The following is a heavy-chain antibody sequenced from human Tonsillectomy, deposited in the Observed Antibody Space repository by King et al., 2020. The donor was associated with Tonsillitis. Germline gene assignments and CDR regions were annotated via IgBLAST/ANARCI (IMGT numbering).Heavy chain of an antibody. CDR1: GGSFSGYY. J-gene: IGHJ6*02. D-gene: IGHD3-10*01. CDR3: ARAYISGSAEYNYGMDV. V-gene: IGHV4-34*01. Sequence: VQLQQWGAGLLKPSETLSLTCAVYGGSFSGYYWSWIRQPPGKGLEWIGEINHSGSTNYNPSLKSRVTISVDTSKNQFSLKLRSVTAADTAVYYCARAYISGSAEYNYGMDVWGQVTTVTVSS. CDR2: INHSGST.